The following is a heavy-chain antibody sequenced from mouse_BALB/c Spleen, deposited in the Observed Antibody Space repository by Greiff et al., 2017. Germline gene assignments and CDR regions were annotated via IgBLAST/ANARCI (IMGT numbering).Heavy chain of an antibody. Sequence: EVKLVESGGGLVKPGGSLKLSCAASGFTFSSYAMSWVRQTPEKRLEWVATISSGGSYTYYPDSVKGRFTISRDNAKNTLYLQMSSLRSEDTAMYYCARRGEGNYVWYFDVWGAGTTVTVSS. V-gene: IGHV5-9-3*01. D-gene: IGHD2-1*01. CDR1: GFTFSSYA. CDR2: ISSGGSYT. CDR3: ARRGEGNYVWYFDV. J-gene: IGHJ1*01.